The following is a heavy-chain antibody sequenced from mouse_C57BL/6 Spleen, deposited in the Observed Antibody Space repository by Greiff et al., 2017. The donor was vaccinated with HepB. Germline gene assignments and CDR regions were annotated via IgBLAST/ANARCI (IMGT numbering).Heavy chain of an antibody. CDR1: GYTFTSYG. CDR2: IYPRSGNT. CDR3: ARLGFITTVVATDYAMDY. D-gene: IGHD1-1*01. J-gene: IGHJ4*01. V-gene: IGHV1-81*01. Sequence: VQLQQSGAELARPGASVKLSCKASGYTFTSYGISWVKQRTGQGLEWIGEIYPRSGNTYYNEKFKGKATLTADKSSSTAYMELRSLTSEDSAVYFCARLGFITTVVATDYAMDYWGQGTSVTVSS.